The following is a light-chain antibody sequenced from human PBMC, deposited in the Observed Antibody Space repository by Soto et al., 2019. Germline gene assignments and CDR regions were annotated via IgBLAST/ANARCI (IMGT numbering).Light chain of an antibody. CDR3: QQYSSSLYT. V-gene: IGKV3-20*01. CDR2: GAS. Sequence: EILLTQSPGTLSLSPGERATLSCRASQSLSATYLAWYQQKPGQAPRLLIYGASNRATGIPDRFSGSGSGTDFTLTINRLEPEDFAVYYCQQYSSSLYTFGQGAKLEIK. CDR1: QSLSATY. J-gene: IGKJ2*01.